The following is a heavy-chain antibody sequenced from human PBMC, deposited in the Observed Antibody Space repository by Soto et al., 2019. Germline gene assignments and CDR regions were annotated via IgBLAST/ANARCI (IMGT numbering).Heavy chain of an antibody. CDR1: GYTFTSYG. CDR3: ARPLVGATPWGDAFDI. Sequence: GASVKVSCKASGYTFTSYGISWVRQAPGQGLEWMGWISAYNGNTNYAQKLQGRVTMTTDTSTSTAYMELRSLRSDDTAVYYCARPLVGATPWGDAFDIWGQGTMVTVSS. CDR2: ISAYNGNT. D-gene: IGHD1-26*01. V-gene: IGHV1-18*01. J-gene: IGHJ3*02.